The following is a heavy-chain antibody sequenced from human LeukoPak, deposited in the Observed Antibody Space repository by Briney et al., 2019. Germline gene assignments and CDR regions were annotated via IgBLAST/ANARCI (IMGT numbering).Heavy chain of an antibody. J-gene: IGHJ5*02. CDR3: ARQKGVGNWNDGNWFDP. V-gene: IGHV5-51*01. Sequence: GESLKISCKGSGYSFTSYWIGWVRQMPGKGLEWMGIIYPGDSDTRYSPSFQGQVTISADKSISTAYLQWSSLKASDTAMYYCARQKGVGNWNDGNWFDPWGQGTLVTVSS. CDR1: GYSFTSYW. D-gene: IGHD1-20*01. CDR2: IYPGDSDT.